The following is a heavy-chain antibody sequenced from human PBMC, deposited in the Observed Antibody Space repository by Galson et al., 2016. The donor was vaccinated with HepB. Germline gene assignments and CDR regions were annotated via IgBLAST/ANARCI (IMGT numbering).Heavy chain of an antibody. CDR3: AKDHQLVPDCFDP. D-gene: IGHD6-13*01. V-gene: IGHV3-23*01. Sequence: SLRLSCAASGFTLNSFAMTWVRQAPGKGLEWLSSISASGVTYYAESVRGRFTLSRDNSKNTLYLQLNSLRGDDTAVYYCAKDHQLVPDCFDPWGQGTLVTVSS. CDR2: ISASGVT. CDR1: GFTLNSFA. J-gene: IGHJ5*02.